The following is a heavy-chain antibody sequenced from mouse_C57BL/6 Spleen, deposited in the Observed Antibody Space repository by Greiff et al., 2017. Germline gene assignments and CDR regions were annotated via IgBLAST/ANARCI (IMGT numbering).Heavy chain of an antibody. Sequence: EVMLVESGGGLVKPGGSLKLSCAASGFTFSSYAMSWVRQTPEKRLEWVATISDGGSYTYYPDNVKGRFTISRDNAKNNLYLQMSHLKSEDTAMYECARGYYYGSSPYWYVDVWGTGTTVTVSS. J-gene: IGHJ1*03. CDR2: ISDGGSYT. CDR3: ARGYYYGSSPYWYVDV. CDR1: GFTFSSYA. V-gene: IGHV5-4*03. D-gene: IGHD1-1*01.